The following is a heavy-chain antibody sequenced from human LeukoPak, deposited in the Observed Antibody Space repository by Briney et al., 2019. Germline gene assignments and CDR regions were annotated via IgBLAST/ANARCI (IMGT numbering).Heavy chain of an antibody. CDR2: IYYSGST. CDR1: GGSISNSNYY. D-gene: IGHD6-13*01. J-gene: IGHJ4*02. Sequence: SETLSLTCTVSGGSISNSNYYWGWIRQPPGKGLEWIGTIYYSGSTYYHPSLKSRVTVLLDTSRNLFSLKLSSVTAADTAVYYCARRIAAAKTYIYYFDYWGQGTLVTVSS. V-gene: IGHV4-39*07. CDR3: ARRIAAAKTYIYYFDY.